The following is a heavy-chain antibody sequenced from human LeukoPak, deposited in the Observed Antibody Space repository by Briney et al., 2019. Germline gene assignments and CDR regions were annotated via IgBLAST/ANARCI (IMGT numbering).Heavy chain of an antibody. CDR1: GFTFSGSA. J-gene: IGHJ3*02. Sequence: GGSLKLSCTASGFTFSGSAMHWVRQASGKGLEWVGRIRSKANSYATAYAASVKGRFTISRDDSKNTAYLQMNSLKTEDTVVYYCTRTTGAFDIWGQGTMVTVSS. CDR3: TRTTGAFDI. CDR2: IRSKANSYAT. V-gene: IGHV3-73*01. D-gene: IGHD4-17*01.